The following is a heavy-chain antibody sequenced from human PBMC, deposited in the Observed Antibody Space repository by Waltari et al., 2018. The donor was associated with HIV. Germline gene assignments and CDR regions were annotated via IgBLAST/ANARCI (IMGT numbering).Heavy chain of an antibody. CDR3: ARHVGGYDSSGYFPYYFDY. D-gene: IGHD3-22*01. V-gene: IGHV4-39*01. CDR2: IYYSGST. Sequence: QLQLQESGPGLVQPSETLSLTCTVSDGYIGRSSYYWGWIRQPPGKGLEWIGSIYYSGSTYDNPSLKSRVTISVDTSKNRFSLKLSSVTAADTAVYYCARHVGGYDSSGYFPYYFDYWGQGALVTVSS. J-gene: IGHJ4*02. CDR1: DGYIGRSSYY.